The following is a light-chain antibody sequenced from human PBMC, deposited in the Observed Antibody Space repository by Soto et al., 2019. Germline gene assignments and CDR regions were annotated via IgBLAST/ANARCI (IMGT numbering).Light chain of an antibody. CDR3: AAWDDSLNAVV. Sequence: QSVLTQPPSASGTPGQRVTISCSGSSSNIGSNTVNWYQQLPGTAPKLLIYSNNQRPSGVPDRFSGSKSCTSASLAISGLQSEDEAEYYCAAWDDSLNAVVFGGGTKLTVL. CDR2: SNN. CDR1: SSNIGSNT. J-gene: IGLJ2*01. V-gene: IGLV1-44*01.